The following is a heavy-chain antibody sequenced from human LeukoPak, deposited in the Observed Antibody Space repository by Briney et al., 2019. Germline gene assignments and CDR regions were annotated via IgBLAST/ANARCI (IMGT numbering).Heavy chain of an antibody. CDR3: ARGRYSGTL. D-gene: IGHD1-26*01. V-gene: IGHV3-21*04. CDR1: GFTFSTYN. J-gene: IGHJ4*02. CDR2: MSSSSSYK. Sequence: GGSLRLSCVASGFTFSTYNMNWVRQAPGKGLEWVSSMSSSSSYKYYADSVKGRFTISRDNAKKSLYLQMNSLRAEDTAVYYCARGRYSGTLWGQGTLVTVSS.